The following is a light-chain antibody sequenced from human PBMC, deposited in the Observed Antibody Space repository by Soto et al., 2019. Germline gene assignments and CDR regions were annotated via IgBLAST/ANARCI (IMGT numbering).Light chain of an antibody. V-gene: IGKV3-15*01. CDR3: HQYNNWPPWA. J-gene: IGKJ1*01. CDR2: GAS. Sequence: EIVLTQSPATLSVSPGERATLSCRASQSVAGNLAWYQQKPGQAPRLLIYGASTRATGIPARFSGSGSGTEFTLTIGSLQSEDFAVYYCHQYNNWPPWAFGQGTKVDIK. CDR1: QSVAGN.